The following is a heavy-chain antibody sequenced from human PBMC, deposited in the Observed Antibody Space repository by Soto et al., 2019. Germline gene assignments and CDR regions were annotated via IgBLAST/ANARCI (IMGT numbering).Heavy chain of an antibody. CDR2: ISAYTGNT. V-gene: IGHV1-18*01. CDR3: ARVAEGWRIAASGKKPTHYSDY. Sequence: QGRLVQSGADVKKPGASVKVSCKASGYAFTSYSITWVRQAPGQGPEWMGWISAYTGNTNYTQKLQGRVTMTTDTSRSTVCMEGRSVRSDDTGVYYCARVAEGWRIAASGKKPTHYSDYWGQGSLVTVSS. CDR1: GYAFTSYS. D-gene: IGHD6-13*01. J-gene: IGHJ4*02.